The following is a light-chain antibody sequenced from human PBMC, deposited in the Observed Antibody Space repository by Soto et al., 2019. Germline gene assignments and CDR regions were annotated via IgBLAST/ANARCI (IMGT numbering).Light chain of an antibody. V-gene: IGLV2-14*01. CDR1: SSDVGGYNY. CDR2: EVS. CDR3: SSYTSSSTPYV. Sequence: QSALTQPASVSGSPGQSMTISCTGTSSDVGGYNYVSWYQQRPGKAPKLMIYEVSNRPSGVSNRFSGSKSGNTASLTISGLQAEDEADYYCSSYTSSSTPYVFGTGTKVTVL. J-gene: IGLJ1*01.